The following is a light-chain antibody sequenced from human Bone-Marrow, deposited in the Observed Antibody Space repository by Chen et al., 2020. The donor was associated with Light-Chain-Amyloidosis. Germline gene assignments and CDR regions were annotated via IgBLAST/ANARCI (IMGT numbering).Light chain of an antibody. V-gene: IGKV4-1*01. Sequence: DIVMTPSPDSLAVSLGERATINCKSSQSIQYNSDNKNYWAWYQQKPGQPPKLLIYWASTRESGVPDRFRGSGSETDFTLTISSLQAEDVAVYYCQQYYSTPLTFGQGTRVEIK. J-gene: IGKJ1*01. CDR2: WAS. CDR1: QSIQYNSDNKNY. CDR3: QQYYSTPLT.